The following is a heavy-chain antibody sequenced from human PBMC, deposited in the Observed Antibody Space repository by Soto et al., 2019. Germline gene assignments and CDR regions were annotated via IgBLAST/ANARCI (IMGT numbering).Heavy chain of an antibody. V-gene: IGHV5-51*01. D-gene: IGHD3-3*01. Sequence: GESLKISCKGSGYSFTSYWISWVRQMPGKGLEWMGIIYPGDSDTRYSPSFQGQVTISADKSISTAYLQWSSLKASDTAMYYCAKLGPLGEWLFNWFDPWGKGTLVTVYS. CDR3: AKLGPLGEWLFNWFDP. CDR2: IYPGDSDT. CDR1: GYSFTSYW. J-gene: IGHJ5*02.